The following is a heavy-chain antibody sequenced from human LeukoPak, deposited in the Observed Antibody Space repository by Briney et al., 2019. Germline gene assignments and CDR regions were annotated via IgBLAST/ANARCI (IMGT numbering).Heavy chain of an antibody. V-gene: IGHV5-51*01. CDR3: ARRGYYDSSGYYFGNY. CDR1: GSSFTSYW. Sequence: GESLQISCQGSGSSFTSYWIGWVRQMPGKGLEWMGIIYPGDSDTRYSPSFQGQVTISADKSISTAYLQWSSLKASDTAMYYCARRGYYDSSGYYFGNYWGQGTLVTVSS. CDR2: IYPGDSDT. J-gene: IGHJ4*02. D-gene: IGHD3-22*01.